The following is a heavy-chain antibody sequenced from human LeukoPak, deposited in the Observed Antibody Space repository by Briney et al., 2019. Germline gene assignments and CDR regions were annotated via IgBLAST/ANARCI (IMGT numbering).Heavy chain of an antibody. D-gene: IGHD3-9*01. Sequence: PGGSLRLSCAASGFTFSSYGMHWVRQAPGKGLEWVAVISYDGSNKYYADSVKGRFTISGDNSKNTLYLQMNSLRAEDTAVYYCAKTRILTYYDILTVPGSPDYYYMDVWGKGTTVTVSS. J-gene: IGHJ6*03. CDR1: GFTFSSYG. CDR3: AKTRILTYYDILTVPGSPDYYYMDV. V-gene: IGHV3-30*18. CDR2: ISYDGSNK.